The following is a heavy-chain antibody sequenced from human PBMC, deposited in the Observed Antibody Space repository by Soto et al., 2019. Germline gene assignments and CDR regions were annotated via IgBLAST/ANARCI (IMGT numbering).Heavy chain of an antibody. CDR1: GFTFTSSA. CDR2: IVVGSGNT. D-gene: IGHD3-22*01. CDR3: AAGVDSSGYYYVGAPYYYYGMDV. V-gene: IGHV1-58*01. J-gene: IGHJ6*02. Sequence: SVKVSCKASGFTFTSSAVQWVRQARGQRLEWIGWIVVGSGNTNYVQKFQERVTITRDMSTSTAYMELSSLRSEDTAVYYCAAGVDSSGYYYVGAPYYYYGMDVWGQGTTVTVSS.